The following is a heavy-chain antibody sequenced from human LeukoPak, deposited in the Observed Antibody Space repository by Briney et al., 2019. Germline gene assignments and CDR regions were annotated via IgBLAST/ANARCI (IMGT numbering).Heavy chain of an antibody. CDR1: GYTFTSYG. Sequence: ASVKHSCKASGYTFTSYGISWVRQAPGQGLEWMGWISAYNGNTNYAQKLQGRVTMTTDTSTSTAYMELRSLRSDDTAVYYCARSKMLAAAGYFDYWGQGTLVTVSS. CDR2: ISAYNGNT. CDR3: ARSKMLAAAGYFDY. J-gene: IGHJ4*02. V-gene: IGHV1-18*01. D-gene: IGHD6-25*01.